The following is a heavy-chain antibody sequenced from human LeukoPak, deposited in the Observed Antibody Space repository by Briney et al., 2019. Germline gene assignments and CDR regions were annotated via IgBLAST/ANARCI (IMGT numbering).Heavy chain of an antibody. CDR2: IIPILGIA. J-gene: IGHJ6*03. CDR3: ARDLCSSTSCPSYYYYMDV. CDR1: GGTFSSYT. Sequence: SVKVSCKASGGTFSSYTISWVRQAPGQGLEWTGRIIPILGIANYAQKFQGRVTITADKSTSTAYMELSSLRSEDTAVYYCARDLCSSTSCPSYYYYMDVWGKGTTVTVSS. V-gene: IGHV1-69*04. D-gene: IGHD2-2*01.